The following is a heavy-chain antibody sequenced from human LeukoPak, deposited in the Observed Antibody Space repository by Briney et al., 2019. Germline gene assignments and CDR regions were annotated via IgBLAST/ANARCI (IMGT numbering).Heavy chain of an antibody. CDR2: ISGSGGST. CDR1: GFTLSSYA. CDR3: AKGTLGIRYYYYGMDV. D-gene: IGHD7-27*01. J-gene: IGHJ6*04. Sequence: GGSLRLSCAASGFTLSSYAMSWVRQAPGKGLEWVSAISGSGGSTYYADSVKGRFTISRDNSKNTLYLQMNSLRAEDTAVYYCAKGTLGIRYYYYGMDVWGKGTTVTVSS. V-gene: IGHV3-23*01.